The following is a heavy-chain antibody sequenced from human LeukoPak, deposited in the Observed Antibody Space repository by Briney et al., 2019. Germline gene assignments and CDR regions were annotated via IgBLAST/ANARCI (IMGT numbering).Heavy chain of an antibody. J-gene: IGHJ4*02. D-gene: IGHD6-19*01. CDR2: IYSGGST. CDR3: ARGGSDWPYYFDY. V-gene: IGHV3-53*01. CDR1: GFTVSSNY. Sequence: GGSLRLSCAASGFTVSSNYMSWVRQAPGKGLEWVSVIYSGGSTYYADFVKGRFTISRDNPKNTLYLQMNSLRAEDTAVYYCARGGSDWPYYFDYWGQGTLVTVSS.